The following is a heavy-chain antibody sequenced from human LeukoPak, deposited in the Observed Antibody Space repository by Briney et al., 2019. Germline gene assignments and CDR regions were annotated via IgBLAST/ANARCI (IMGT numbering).Heavy chain of an antibody. V-gene: IGHV1-2*02. D-gene: IGHD6-6*01. J-gene: IGHJ4*02. CDR3: ARESGIAARLLCHY. CDR2: INPNSGGT. CDR1: GYTFTGYY. Sequence: ASVKVSCKASGYTFTGYYMHWVRQAPGQGLEWMGWINPNSGGTNYAQEFQGRVTMTRDTSISTAYMELSRLRSDDTAVYYCARESGIAARLLCHYWGQGTLVTVSS.